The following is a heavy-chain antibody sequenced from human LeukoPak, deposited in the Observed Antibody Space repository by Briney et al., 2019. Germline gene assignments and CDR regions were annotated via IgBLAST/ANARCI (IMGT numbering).Heavy chain of an antibody. V-gene: IGHV4-39*01. J-gene: IGHJ3*02. CDR3: AISSGGAFDI. CDR2: IYYSGST. D-gene: IGHD3-22*01. CDR1: GGSISSSGYY. Sequence: SETLSLTCTVSGGSISSSGYYWGWIRQPPGKGLEWIGSIYYSGSTYYNPSLKSRVTISVDTSKNQFSLKLSSVTAADTAVYYCAISSGGAFDIWGQGTMVTVSS.